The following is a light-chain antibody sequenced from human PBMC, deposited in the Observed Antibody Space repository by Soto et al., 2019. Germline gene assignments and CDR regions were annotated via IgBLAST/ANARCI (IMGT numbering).Light chain of an antibody. V-gene: IGKV1-39*01. CDR1: QSISGW. Sequence: QMTQSPSTLSASVGDRVTISCRASQSISGWLAWYQQKPGKAPKLLIYAASSLQSGVPSRFSGSGSGTDFTLTISSLQPEDFATYYCQQSYSTPTWTFGQGTKV. CDR2: AAS. J-gene: IGKJ1*01. CDR3: QQSYSTPTWT.